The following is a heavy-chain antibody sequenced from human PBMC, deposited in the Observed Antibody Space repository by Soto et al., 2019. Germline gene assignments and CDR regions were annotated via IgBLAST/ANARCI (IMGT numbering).Heavy chain of an antibody. D-gene: IGHD3-3*01. CDR2: IYYSGST. V-gene: IGHV4-39*01. J-gene: IGHJ4*02. CDR1: GGSISSSSYY. CDR3: ARHFYDFWSGYGLAFDY. Sequence: SETLSLTCTVSGGSISSSSYYWGWIRQPPGKGLEWIGSIYYSGSTYYNPSLKSRVTISVDTSKNQFSLKLSSVTAADTAVYYCARHFYDFWSGYGLAFDYWGQGTLVTVSS.